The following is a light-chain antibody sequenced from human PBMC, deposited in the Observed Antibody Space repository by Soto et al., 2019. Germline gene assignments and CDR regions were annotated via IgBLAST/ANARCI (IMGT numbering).Light chain of an antibody. CDR3: QHYNSYPEA. CDR2: KAS. Sequence: DIQMTQSPFTLFSSLVDRFTITFRASQTISSWLAWYQQKPGEAPKLLIYKASTLKSGVPSRFSGSGSGTEFTLTISSLQPDDFATYYCQHYNSYPEAFGQGTKVDIK. V-gene: IGKV1-5*03. CDR1: QTISSW. J-gene: IGKJ1*01.